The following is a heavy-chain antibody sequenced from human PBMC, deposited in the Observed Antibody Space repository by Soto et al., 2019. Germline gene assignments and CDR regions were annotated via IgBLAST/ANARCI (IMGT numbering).Heavy chain of an antibody. J-gene: IGHJ4*02. V-gene: IGHV1-18*01. CDR2: ISTYNGNT. CDR3: AREYCSTTRCYGGDY. Sequence: ASVKVSCKASGYTFTTYGISWVRQAPGQGLEWMGWISTYNGNTNYAQKLQGRVIMTTDTSTSTSYMELRSLRSDDTAVYYCAREYCSTTRCYGGDYWGQGTLVTSPQ. CDR1: GYTFTTYG. D-gene: IGHD2-2*01.